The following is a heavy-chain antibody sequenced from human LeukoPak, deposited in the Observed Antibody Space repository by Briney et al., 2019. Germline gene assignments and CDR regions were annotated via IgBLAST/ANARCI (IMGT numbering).Heavy chain of an antibody. D-gene: IGHD1-7*01. CDR1: GGSISSGGYY. Sequence: SENLSLTGTVSGGSISSGGYYWSWIRQHPGKGLEWIGYIYYSGSTYYNPSLKSRVTISVDTSKNQFSLKLSSVTAADTAVYYCARVNYWLLDYWGQGTLVTVSS. V-gene: IGHV4-31*03. CDR3: ARVNYWLLDY. J-gene: IGHJ4*02. CDR2: IYYSGST.